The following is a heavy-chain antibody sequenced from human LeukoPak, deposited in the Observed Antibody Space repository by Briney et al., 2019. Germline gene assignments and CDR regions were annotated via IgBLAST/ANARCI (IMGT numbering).Heavy chain of an antibody. J-gene: IGHJ4*02. D-gene: IGHD1/OR15-1a*01. V-gene: IGHV1-69*05. Sequence: GASVKVSCKASGGTFSSYAISWVRQAPGQGLEWMGRIIPIFGTANYAQKFQGRVTITTDESTSTAYVELSSLRSEDTAMYYCARAYLGRNTPFDYWGQGTLVTVSS. CDR2: IIPIFGTA. CDR3: ARAYLGRNTPFDY. CDR1: GGTFSSYA.